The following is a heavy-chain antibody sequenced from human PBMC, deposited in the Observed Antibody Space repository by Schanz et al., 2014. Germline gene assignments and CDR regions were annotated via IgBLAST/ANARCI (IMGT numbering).Heavy chain of an antibody. CDR3: ARGLIVGDGQHFYFSYGLDV. D-gene: IGHD1-26*01. V-gene: IGHV3-7*01. J-gene: IGHJ6*02. CDR1: GFNFSSHC. Sequence: DVQLVESGGTLVRPWGSLRLSCAASGFNFSSHCMTWVRQAPGRGLEWVANIRQDVRAKYYVDSVKGRFTISRDNIASSLFLQMNSLRAEDSAVYYCARGLIVGDGQHFYFSYGLDVWGQGTTVTVSS. CDR2: IRQDVRAK.